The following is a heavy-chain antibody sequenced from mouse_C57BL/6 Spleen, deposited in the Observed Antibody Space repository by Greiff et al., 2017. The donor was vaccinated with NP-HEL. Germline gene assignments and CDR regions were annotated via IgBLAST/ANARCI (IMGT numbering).Heavy chain of an antibody. CDR1: GYTFTDYE. Sequence: QVQLKQSGAELVRPGASVTLSCKASGYTFTDYEMHWVKQTPVHGLEWIGAIDPETGGTAYNQKFKGKAILTADKSSSTAYMELRSLTSEDSAVYYCTRNYDEGMDYWGQGTSVTVSS. CDR2: IDPETGGT. D-gene: IGHD2-4*01. J-gene: IGHJ4*01. CDR3: TRNYDEGMDY. V-gene: IGHV1-15*01.